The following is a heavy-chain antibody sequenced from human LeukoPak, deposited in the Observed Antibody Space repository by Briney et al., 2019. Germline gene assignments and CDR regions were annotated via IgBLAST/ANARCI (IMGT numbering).Heavy chain of an antibody. CDR1: GGTFSSYA. CDR3: ARIGSYRIAAAGSTVDY. D-gene: IGHD6-13*01. J-gene: IGHJ4*02. V-gene: IGHV1-69*13. Sequence: SVKVSSKASGGTFSSYAISWVRQAPGQGLEWMGGIIPIFGTANYAQKFQGRVTIIADESTSTAYMELSSLRSEDTAVYYCARIGSYRIAAAGSTVDYWGQGTLVTVSS. CDR2: IIPIFGTA.